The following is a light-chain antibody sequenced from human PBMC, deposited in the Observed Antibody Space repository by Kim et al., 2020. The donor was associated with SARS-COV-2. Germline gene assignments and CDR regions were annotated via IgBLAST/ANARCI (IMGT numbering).Light chain of an antibody. CDR2: YDS. CDR1: NIGSKS. CDR3: QVWDSSSDLHVV. Sequence: VSVAPGKTARITCGGNNIGSKSVHWYQQKPGQAPVLVIYYDSDRPSGIPERFSGSNSGNTATLTISRVEAGDESDYYCQVWDSSSDLHVVFGGGTQLTVL. V-gene: IGLV3-21*04. J-gene: IGLJ2*01.